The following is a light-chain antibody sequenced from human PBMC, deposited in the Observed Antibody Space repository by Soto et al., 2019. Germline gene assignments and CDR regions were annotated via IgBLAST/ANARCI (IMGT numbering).Light chain of an antibody. Sequence: EILLTQSPGTLSLSPGERATLSCRASQSVTNSSLAWYQQKPGQAPRLLIYGASSRATGIPDRFSGSGSGTDFALTISRLEPEEFAVYYCQQYASSPRTFGQGTKVEIK. CDR3: QQYASSPRT. J-gene: IGKJ1*01. CDR2: GAS. V-gene: IGKV3-20*01. CDR1: QSVTNSS.